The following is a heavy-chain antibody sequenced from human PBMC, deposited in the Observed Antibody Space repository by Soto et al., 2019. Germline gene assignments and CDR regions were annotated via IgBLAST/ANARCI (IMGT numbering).Heavy chain of an antibody. V-gene: IGHV3-11*01. CDR1: GFTFSDYY. CDR3: ESGARYCGGGRCYSGSFDI. D-gene: IGHD2-15*01. J-gene: IGHJ3*02. Sequence: GGSLRLSCAASGFTFSDYYMSWIRQAPGKGLEWVSYISSSGSTIYYADPVKGRFTISRDNAKNSLYLQMNSLRAEDTALYYCESGARYCGGGRCYSGSFDIWGQGTMVTVSS. CDR2: ISSSGSTI.